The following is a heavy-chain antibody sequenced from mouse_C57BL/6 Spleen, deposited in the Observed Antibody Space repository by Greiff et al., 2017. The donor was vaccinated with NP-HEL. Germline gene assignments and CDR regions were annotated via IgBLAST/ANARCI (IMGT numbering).Heavy chain of an antibody. V-gene: IGHV1-80*01. Sequence: VQLQQSGAELVKPGASVKISCKASGYAFSSYWMNWVKQRPGKGLEWIGQIYPGDGDTNYNGKFKGKATLTADKSSRTAYMQLNSLTAEDSAVYFCARSRDYYGSSYVDAMDYWGQGTSVTVSS. CDR2: IYPGDGDT. CDR1: GYAFSSYW. D-gene: IGHD1-1*01. J-gene: IGHJ4*01. CDR3: ARSRDYYGSSYVDAMDY.